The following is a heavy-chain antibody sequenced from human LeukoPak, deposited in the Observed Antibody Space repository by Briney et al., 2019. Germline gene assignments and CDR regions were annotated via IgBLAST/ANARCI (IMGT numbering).Heavy chain of an antibody. D-gene: IGHD3-10*01. J-gene: IGHJ6*02. V-gene: IGHV3-30*18. Sequence: GGSLRLSCAASGFTFSSYGMHWVRQAPGKGLEWVAVISYDGSNKYYADSVKGRFTISRDNSKNTLYLQMNSLRAEDTAVYYCAKDHYVTMVRGVTAYGMDVWGQGTTVTVSS. CDR2: ISYDGSNK. CDR1: GFTFSSYG. CDR3: AKDHYVTMVRGVTAYGMDV.